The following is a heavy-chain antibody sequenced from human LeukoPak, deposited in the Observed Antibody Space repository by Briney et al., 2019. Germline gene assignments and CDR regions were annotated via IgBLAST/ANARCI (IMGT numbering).Heavy chain of an antibody. CDR3: ARAVVGATAGIDY. Sequence: SETLSLTCTVSGDSISTSGYYYDWIRQPPGKGLEWIGNIYYIGNTWYNPSLKSRVTMSVDTSKNQFSLKLSSVTAADTAVYYCARAVVGATAGIDYWGQGTLVTVSS. CDR2: IYYIGNT. D-gene: IGHD1-26*01. CDR1: GDSISTSGYY. J-gene: IGHJ4*02. V-gene: IGHV4-39*07.